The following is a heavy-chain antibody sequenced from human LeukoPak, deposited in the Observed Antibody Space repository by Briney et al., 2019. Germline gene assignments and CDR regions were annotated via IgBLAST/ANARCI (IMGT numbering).Heavy chain of an antibody. CDR3: ARESGGDYYMDV. D-gene: IGHD3-10*01. CDR1: GFTFTDYG. J-gene: IGHJ6*03. Sequence: GKSLRLSCAASGFTFTDYGLHWVRQAPGKGLEWVAVIWYDASKTFYADSVKGRFTISREDAMNTLYLQMDNLSADDTAVYYCARESGGDYYMDVWGKGTTVIVSS. V-gene: IGHV3-33*01. CDR2: IWYDASKT.